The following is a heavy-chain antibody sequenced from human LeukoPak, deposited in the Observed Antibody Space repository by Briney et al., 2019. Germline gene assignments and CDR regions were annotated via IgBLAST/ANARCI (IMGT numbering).Heavy chain of an antibody. CDR3: ARDLYYDSSGTDY. CDR2: ITSSSSYI. J-gene: IGHJ4*02. CDR1: GFSFSSYS. Sequence: VKPGGSLRPSCAASGFSFSSYSMNWVRQAPGKGLEWVSSITSSSSYIYYADSVKGRFTISRDNAKNSLYLQMNSLRAEDTAVYYCARDLYYDSSGTDYWGQGTLVTVSS. D-gene: IGHD3-22*01. V-gene: IGHV3-21*01.